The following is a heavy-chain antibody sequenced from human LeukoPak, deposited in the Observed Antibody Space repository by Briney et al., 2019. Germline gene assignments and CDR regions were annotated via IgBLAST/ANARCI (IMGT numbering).Heavy chain of an antibody. J-gene: IGHJ4*02. CDR2: INPNSGGT. CDR1: GYTFTGYY. Sequence: GASMKVSCKASGYTFTGYYMHWVRQAPGQGLEWMGWINPNSGGTKYAQKFQGRVTMTRDTSISTGYMELSRLRSDDTAVYYCARTAVQWFGELLGNHADYWGQGTLVTVSS. CDR3: ARTAVQWFGELLGNHADY. V-gene: IGHV1-2*02. D-gene: IGHD3-10*01.